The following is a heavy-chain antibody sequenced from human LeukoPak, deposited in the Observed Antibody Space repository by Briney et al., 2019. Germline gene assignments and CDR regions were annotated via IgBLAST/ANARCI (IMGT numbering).Heavy chain of an antibody. CDR3: ARLGGHRDCTNGVCYFCDN. D-gene: IGHD2-8*01. Sequence: PGGPLRLSCAASGFSVRGNYMSWVRQAPGKGLEWVSVLYRDGSAFYADSVKGRFSISRDNSKNTVYLQMNSLRAEDTAVYYCARLGGHRDCTNGVCYFCDNWGQGTLVTVSS. CDR2: LYRDGSA. J-gene: IGHJ4*02. CDR1: GFSVRGNY. V-gene: IGHV3-66*01.